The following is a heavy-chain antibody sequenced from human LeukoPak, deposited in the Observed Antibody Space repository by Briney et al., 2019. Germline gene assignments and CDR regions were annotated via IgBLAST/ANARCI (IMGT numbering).Heavy chain of an antibody. J-gene: IGHJ4*02. CDR3: ASVSNYYDSSGYSGFDY. CDR1: GLTFSSYE. V-gene: IGHV3-48*03. Sequence: GGSLRLSCAASGLTFSSYEMNWVRQAPGKGLEWLSYISRSGSTIYYADSVKGRFTISRDNAKNSLYLQMNSLRAEDTAVYYCASVSNYYDSSGYSGFDYWGQGTLVTVSS. D-gene: IGHD3-22*01. CDR2: ISRSGSTI.